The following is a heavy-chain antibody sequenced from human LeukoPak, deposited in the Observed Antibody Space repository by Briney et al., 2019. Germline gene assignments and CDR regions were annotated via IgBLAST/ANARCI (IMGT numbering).Heavy chain of an antibody. D-gene: IGHD2-21*02. V-gene: IGHV3-74*01. CDR1: GFTFSSYW. J-gene: IGHJ4*02. CDR2: INSDGSST. CDR3: ARAPDLTYCGGDCYSGFDY. Sequence: PGGSLRLSCAASGFTFSSYWMHWVRQAPGKGLVWVSRINSDGSSTSYADSVKGRFTISRDNAKNTLYLQVNSLRAEDTAVYYCARAPDLTYCGGDCYSGFDYWGQGTLVTVSS.